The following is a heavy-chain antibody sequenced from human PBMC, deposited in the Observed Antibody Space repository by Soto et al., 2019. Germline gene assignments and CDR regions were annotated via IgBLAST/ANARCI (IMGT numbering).Heavy chain of an antibody. J-gene: IGHJ3*02. V-gene: IGHV4-34*01. CDR1: GGPFSAYY. CDR3: ARREITVRGAPLFRRRSSNDAFDM. D-gene: IGHD3-10*01. CDR2: INHSGSS. Sequence: QVQLQQWGAGLLKPSETLSLTCAVYGGPFSAYYWSWIRQPPGKGLEWIGQINHSGSSNYNPSLKSRVTMSVDTSKNQFSLKLRSVTAADTAVYYCARREITVRGAPLFRRRSSNDAFDMLGQGTMVTVSS.